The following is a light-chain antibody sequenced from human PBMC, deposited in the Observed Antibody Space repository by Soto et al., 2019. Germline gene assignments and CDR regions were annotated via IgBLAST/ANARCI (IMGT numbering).Light chain of an antibody. CDR1: QSVSSSY. V-gene: IGKV3-20*01. Sequence: PGERVTVCCRASQSVSSSYLTSFQQKPGQAPRLLIYGASNRATGIPDRFSGSGSGTDFTLTITRLEPEDFAMYYCQRYDSLRTFGQGTKVDIK. CDR3: QRYDSLRT. CDR2: GAS. J-gene: IGKJ1*01.